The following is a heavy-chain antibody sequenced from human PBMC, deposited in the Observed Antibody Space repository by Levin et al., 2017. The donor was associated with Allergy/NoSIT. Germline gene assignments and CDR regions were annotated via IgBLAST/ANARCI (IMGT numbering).Heavy chain of an antibody. CDR1: GFTFSSYA. Sequence: AGGSLRLSCSASGFTFSSYAMHWVRQAPGKGLEYISTISSNGGITYYADSVKGRFTISRDNSKNTLYLQMSSLRVEDTAVYYCYTSSMSWYFDLWGRGTLVTVSS. CDR3: YTSSMSWYFDL. CDR2: ISSNGGIT. D-gene: IGHD6-13*01. J-gene: IGHJ2*01. V-gene: IGHV3-64D*06.